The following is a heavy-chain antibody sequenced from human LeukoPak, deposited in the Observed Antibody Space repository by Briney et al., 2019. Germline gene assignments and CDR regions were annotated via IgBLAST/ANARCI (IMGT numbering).Heavy chain of an antibody. J-gene: IGHJ6*02. CDR2: ISYDGSNK. Sequence: PGGSLRLSCAASGFRFSSYGMHWVRQAPGKGLEWVAVISYDGSNKYYADSVKGRFTISRDNSKNTLYLQMNSLRAEDTAVYYCAKDLRNTYYYGSGSYYSPSYYYYGMDVWGQGTTVTVSS. D-gene: IGHD3-10*01. CDR3: AKDLRNTYYYGSGSYYSPSYYYYGMDV. CDR1: GFRFSSYG. V-gene: IGHV3-30*18.